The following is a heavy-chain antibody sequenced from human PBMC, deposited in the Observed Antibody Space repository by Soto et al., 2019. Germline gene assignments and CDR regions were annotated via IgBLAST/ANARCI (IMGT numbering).Heavy chain of an antibody. Sequence: QVQLQQWGAGLLKPSETLSLTCAVYGGSFSGYYWSWIRQPPGKGLEWIGEINHSGSTNYNPSLKSRVTISVDTSKNQFSLKLSSVTAADTAVYYCARVIAVNGYDSSGYHYWGQGTLVTVSS. CDR1: GGSFSGYY. J-gene: IGHJ4*02. D-gene: IGHD3-22*01. V-gene: IGHV4-34*01. CDR3: ARVIAVNGYDSSGYHY. CDR2: INHSGST.